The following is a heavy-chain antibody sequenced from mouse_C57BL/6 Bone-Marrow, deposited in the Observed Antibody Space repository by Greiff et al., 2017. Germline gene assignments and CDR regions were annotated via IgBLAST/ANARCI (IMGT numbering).Heavy chain of an antibody. J-gene: IGHJ4*01. D-gene: IGHD1-1*01. CDR2: INPNYGTT. Sequence: VHVKQSGPELVKPGASVKISCKASGYSFTDYNMNWVKQSNGKSLEWIGVINPNYGTTSYNQKFKGKATLTVDQSSSTAYMQLNSLTSEDSAVYYCARWDYGSHYAMDYWGQGTSVTVSS. CDR3: ARWDYGSHYAMDY. V-gene: IGHV1-39*01. CDR1: GYSFTDYN.